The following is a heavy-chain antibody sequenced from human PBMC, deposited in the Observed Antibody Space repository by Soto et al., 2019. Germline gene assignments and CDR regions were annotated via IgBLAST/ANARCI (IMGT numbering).Heavy chain of an antibody. V-gene: IGHV3-30-3*01. Sequence: QVQLVESGGGVVQPGSSLRLSCAASGFSFKNYAFHWVRQAPGKGLEWVALISHNDEPKIFYADSVQGRFTISRDNFKNAVYLQMNSPRDEDTAVYHCARGVRAETYYNAFDYWGQGTQVTVPS. J-gene: IGHJ4*01. D-gene: IGHD3-10*01. CDR2: ISHNDEPKI. CDR1: GFSFKNYA. CDR3: ARGVRAETYYNAFDY.